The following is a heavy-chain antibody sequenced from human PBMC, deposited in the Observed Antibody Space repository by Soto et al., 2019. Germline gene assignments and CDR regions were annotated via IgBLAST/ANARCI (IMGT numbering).Heavy chain of an antibody. CDR2: IWYDGSNR. CDR3: ARDLLLLDY. CDR1: GFTFSSYG. D-gene: IGHD3-10*01. Sequence: QVQLVESGGGVVQPGRSLRLSCAASGFTFSSYGMHWVRQAPGKGLEWVAVIWYDGSNRYYADSVKGRFTISRDNSKNTLYLQMNSLRAEDTAVYYCARDLLLLDYWGQGTLVTVSS. V-gene: IGHV3-33*01. J-gene: IGHJ4*02.